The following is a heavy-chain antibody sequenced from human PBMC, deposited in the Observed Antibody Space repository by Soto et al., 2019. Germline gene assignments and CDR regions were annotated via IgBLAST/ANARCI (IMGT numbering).Heavy chain of an antibody. V-gene: IGHV3-21*01. J-gene: IGHJ6*02. Sequence: EVQLVESGGGLVKPGGSLRLSCAASGFTFSSYSMNWVRQAPGKGLEWVSSISSSSSYIYYADSVKGRFTISRDNAKNSLYLQMNSLRAEDTAVYYCARDRVVVAATGSIYYYYGMDVWDQGTTVTVSS. CDR1: GFTFSSYS. CDR3: ARDRVVVAATGSIYYYYGMDV. D-gene: IGHD2-15*01. CDR2: ISSSSSYI.